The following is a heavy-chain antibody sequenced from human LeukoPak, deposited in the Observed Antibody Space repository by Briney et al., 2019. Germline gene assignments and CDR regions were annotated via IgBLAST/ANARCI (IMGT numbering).Heavy chain of an antibody. CDR3: ARIYSSGWYVDY. V-gene: IGHV1-18*01. D-gene: IGHD6-19*01. J-gene: IGHJ4*02. CDR2: ISAYNGNT. CDR1: GYTFTSYG. Sequence: GASVKVSCKASGYTFTSYGISWVRQAPGQGLEWMGWISAYNGNTNYAQKLQGRVTMTRDTSTSTVYMELSSLRSEDTAVYYCARIYSSGWYVDYWGQGTLVTVSS.